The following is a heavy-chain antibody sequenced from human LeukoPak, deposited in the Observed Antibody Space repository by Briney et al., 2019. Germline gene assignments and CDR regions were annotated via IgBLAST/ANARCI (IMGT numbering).Heavy chain of an antibody. CDR1: GFTFSSYS. J-gene: IGHJ3*02. D-gene: IGHD5-12*01. CDR3: ATSVVATNGLFDAFDI. Sequence: GGSLRLSCAASGFTFSSYSMNWVRQAPGKGLEWVSSISSSSSYIYYADSVKGRFTISRGNAKNSLYLQMNSLRAEDTAVYYCATSVVATNGLFDAFDIWGQGTMVTVSS. V-gene: IGHV3-21*01. CDR2: ISSSSSYI.